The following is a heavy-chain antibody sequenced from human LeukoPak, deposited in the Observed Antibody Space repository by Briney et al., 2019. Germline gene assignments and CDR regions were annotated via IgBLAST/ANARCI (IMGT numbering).Heavy chain of an antibody. J-gene: IGHJ4*02. V-gene: IGHV3-48*02. CDR3: ARVGVGDWGSVWDY. CDR2: ISSGGGVK. D-gene: IGHD3-16*01. Sequence: GGSLRLSCGASDFSFRTYSMIWARQTPGTGLEWVSYISSGGGVKYYAESVKGRFSISRDNAKNSMFLQMNRLKDEDMAVYYCARVGVGDWGSVWDYWGQGVRVTVSS. CDR1: DFSFRTYS.